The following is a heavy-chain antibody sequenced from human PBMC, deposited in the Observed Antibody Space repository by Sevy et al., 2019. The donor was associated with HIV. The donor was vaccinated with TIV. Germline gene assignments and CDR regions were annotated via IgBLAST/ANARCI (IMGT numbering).Heavy chain of an antibody. V-gene: IGHV3-7*01. CDR1: GFTFSSYW. Sequence: GGSLRLSCAASGFTFSSYWMSWVRQAPGKGLEWVANIKQDGSEKYYVDSVKGRFTISRDNAKNSLYLQMNSLRAEDTAVYYCAREWELLRGFWRSIDYWGQGTLVTVSS. CDR3: AREWELLRGFWRSIDY. J-gene: IGHJ4*02. D-gene: IGHD1-26*01. CDR2: IKQDGSEK.